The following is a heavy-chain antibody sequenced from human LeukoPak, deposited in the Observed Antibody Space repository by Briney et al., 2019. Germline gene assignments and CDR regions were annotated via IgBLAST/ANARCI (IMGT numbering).Heavy chain of an antibody. Sequence: SGTLSLTCTVSGGSISSSSYYWGWIRQPPGKGLEWIGSIYYSGSTYYNPSLKSRVTISVDTSKNQFSLKLSSVTAADTAVYYCASGTTSLFDYWGQGTPVTVSS. J-gene: IGHJ4*02. CDR1: GGSISSSSYY. D-gene: IGHD4-17*01. CDR2: IYYSGST. CDR3: ASGTTSLFDY. V-gene: IGHV4-39*01.